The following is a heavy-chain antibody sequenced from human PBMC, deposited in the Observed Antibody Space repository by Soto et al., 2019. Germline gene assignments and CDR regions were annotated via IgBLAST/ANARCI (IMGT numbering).Heavy chain of an antibody. CDR1: GCSLYSCNR. V-gene: IGHV4-4*02. CDR3: KRRGGGGSGVFMIDWLYP. Sequence: SATLSLTYDGSGCSLYSCNRCTWVRQTPPKGLDWIGEIHHSGSTIYNPSLKSRVTISADKSKNQFFLNLASVTAADTAMYYCKRRGGGGSGVFMIDWLYPCGQGTQFTFS. CDR2: IHHSGST. J-gene: IGHJ5*02. D-gene: IGHD3-3*01.